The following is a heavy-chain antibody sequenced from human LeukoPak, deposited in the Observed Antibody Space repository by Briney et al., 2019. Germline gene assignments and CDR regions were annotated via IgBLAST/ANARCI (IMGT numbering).Heavy chain of an antibody. D-gene: IGHD5-24*01. J-gene: IGHJ6*03. CDR2: ISSSGSTI. V-gene: IGHV3-48*03. Sequence: PGGSLRLSCAASGFTFSSYEMNWVRQAPGKGLEWVSYISSSGSTIYYADSVKGRFTISRDNAKNSLYLQMNSLRTEDTALYYCAKGERWLQFRLMDVWGKGTTVTVSS. CDR3: AKGERWLQFRLMDV. CDR1: GFTFSSYE.